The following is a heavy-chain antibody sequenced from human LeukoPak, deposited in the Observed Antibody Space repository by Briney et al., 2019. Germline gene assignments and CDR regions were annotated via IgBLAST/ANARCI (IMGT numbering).Heavy chain of an antibody. J-gene: IGHJ4*02. CDR3: ARGADGSYPYYFDY. Sequence: GGSLRLSCAASGFTFDDYGMSWVRQAPGKGLEWDSGINWNGGSTGYADSVKGRFTISRDNAKNSLYLQMNSLRAEDTALYHCARGADGSYPYYFDYWGQGTLVTVSS. D-gene: IGHD1-26*01. V-gene: IGHV3-20*01. CDR1: GFTFDDYG. CDR2: INWNGGST.